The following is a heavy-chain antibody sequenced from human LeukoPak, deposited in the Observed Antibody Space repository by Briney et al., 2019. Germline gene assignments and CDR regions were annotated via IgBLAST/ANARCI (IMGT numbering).Heavy chain of an antibody. Sequence: GGSLTLSCAASGFTFSRNSMSWVRQAPGKGLEWVSSISSSSSHIYYADSVKGRFTISRDNAKNSLYLQMNGLRAEDTAVYYCAREPFSECSFDYWGQGTLVTVSS. V-gene: IGHV3-21*01. D-gene: IGHD6-25*01. CDR3: AREPFSECSFDY. CDR1: GFTFSRNS. J-gene: IGHJ4*02. CDR2: ISSSSSHI.